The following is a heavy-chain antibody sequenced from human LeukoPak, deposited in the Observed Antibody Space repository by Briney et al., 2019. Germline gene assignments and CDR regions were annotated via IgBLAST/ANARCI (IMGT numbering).Heavy chain of an antibody. Sequence: GGSLRLSCAASGFTFNNYAMNWVRQAPGKGLEWVANIKQDGSEKYYVDSVKGRFTISRDNAKNSLYPQMNSLRAEDTAVYYCARGHNSGYYLKYWGQGTLVTVSS. CDR3: ARGHNSGYYLKY. CDR2: IKQDGSEK. J-gene: IGHJ4*02. D-gene: IGHD3-22*01. V-gene: IGHV3-7*01. CDR1: GFTFNNYA.